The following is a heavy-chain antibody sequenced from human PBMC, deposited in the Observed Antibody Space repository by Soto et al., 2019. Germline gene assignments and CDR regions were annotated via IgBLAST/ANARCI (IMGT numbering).Heavy chain of an antibody. CDR3: ARGDVDTAMVTADY. CDR2: IIPIFGTA. V-gene: IGHV1-69*06. Sequence: ASVKVSCKASGGTFSSYPISWVRQAPGQGLEWMGGIIPIFGTANYAQKFQGRVTITADKSTSTAYMELSSLRSEDTAVYYCARGDVDTAMVTADYWGQGTLVTVSS. J-gene: IGHJ4*02. D-gene: IGHD5-18*01. CDR1: GGTFSSYP.